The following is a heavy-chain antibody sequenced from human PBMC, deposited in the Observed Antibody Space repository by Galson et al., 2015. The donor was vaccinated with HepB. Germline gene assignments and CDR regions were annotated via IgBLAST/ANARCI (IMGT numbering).Heavy chain of an antibody. D-gene: IGHD6-19*01. Sequence: SLRLSCAASGFTFINHALSWVRQAPGMGLEWVSSITSDGSAYYADSVRGRFTISRDNSKNTVSLQINSLRAGDTAVYYCAREGRGWLFDYWGRGTLVPVSS. CDR3: AREGRGWLFDY. V-gene: IGHV3-23*01. J-gene: IGHJ4*02. CDR1: GFTFINHA. CDR2: ITSDGSA.